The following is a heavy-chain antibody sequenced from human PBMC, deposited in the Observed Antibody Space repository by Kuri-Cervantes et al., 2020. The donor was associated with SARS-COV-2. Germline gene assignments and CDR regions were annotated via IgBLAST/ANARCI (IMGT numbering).Heavy chain of an antibody. CDR1: GYTFTGYY. CDR2: INPNSGGT. J-gene: IGHJ3*02. D-gene: IGHD7-27*01. Sequence: ASVKVSCKASGYTFTGYYMHWVRQAPGQGLEWMGWINPNSGGTNYAQKFQGRVTMTRDTSISTAYMELSRLRSDDTAVYYCARDRVLGSGALDAFDIWGQGTTVTVSS. CDR3: ARDRVLGSGALDAFDI. V-gene: IGHV1-2*02.